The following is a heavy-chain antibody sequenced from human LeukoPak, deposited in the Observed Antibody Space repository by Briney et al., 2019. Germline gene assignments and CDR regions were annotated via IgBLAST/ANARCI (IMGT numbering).Heavy chain of an antibody. J-gene: IGHJ5*02. CDR3: ARDKEYYDILTGYYSWFDP. CDR1: GGSISSYY. Sequence: SETPSLTCTVSGGSISSYYWSWIRQPAGKGLEWIGRIYTSGSTNYNPSLKSRVTMSVDTSKNQFSLKLSSVTAADTAVYYCARDKEYYDILTGYYSWFDPWGQGTLVTVSS. CDR2: IYTSGST. V-gene: IGHV4-4*07. D-gene: IGHD3-9*01.